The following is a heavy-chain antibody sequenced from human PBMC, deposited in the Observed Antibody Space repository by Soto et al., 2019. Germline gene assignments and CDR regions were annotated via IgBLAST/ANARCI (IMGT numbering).Heavy chain of an antibody. CDR1: GFTFNNYA. Sequence: EVQLLQSGGDLVQPGGSLRLSCAASGFTFNNYAMAWVRQAPGKGLEWVSSIVGGGHGTFYSDSVRGRFTVSRDNSKSSLSLHMTSLGAEDTAMYYCAKGKSSEEIDWFDPWGQGSLVTVSS. D-gene: IGHD3-3*01. J-gene: IGHJ5*02. CDR2: IVGGGHGT. V-gene: IGHV3-23*01. CDR3: AKGKSSEEIDWFDP.